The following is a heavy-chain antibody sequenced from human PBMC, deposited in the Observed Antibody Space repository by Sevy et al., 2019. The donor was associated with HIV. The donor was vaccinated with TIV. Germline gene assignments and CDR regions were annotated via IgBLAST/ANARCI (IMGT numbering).Heavy chain of an antibody. J-gene: IGHJ4*02. CDR2: IYYTGSA. Sequence: SETLSLTCTVSGVSISPYYWTWVRQPPGKGREWIGYIYYTGSADHNSSLKSRVTTSVDTSKNQFSLRLTSVTAADTAIYYCARGGPIQHQLEYFDSSGQGTLVTVSS. V-gene: IGHV4-59*01. CDR1: GVSISPYY. D-gene: IGHD2-2*01. CDR3: ARGGPIQHQLEYFDS.